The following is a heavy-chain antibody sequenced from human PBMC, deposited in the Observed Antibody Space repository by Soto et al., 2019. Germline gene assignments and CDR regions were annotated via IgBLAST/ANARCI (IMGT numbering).Heavy chain of an antibody. D-gene: IGHD3-3*01. CDR1: GFTFSNYD. Sequence: LRLSCAASGFTFSNYDMHWVRQVTGKGLEWVSIIGTAGDTYYAGSVKGRFTISRDNSKNTLYLQMNSLRAEDTAVYYCAKAGVIFGGPRDYYYMDVWGKGTTVTVSS. CDR2: IGTAGDT. J-gene: IGHJ6*03. V-gene: IGHV3-13*01. CDR3: AKAGVIFGGPRDYYYMDV.